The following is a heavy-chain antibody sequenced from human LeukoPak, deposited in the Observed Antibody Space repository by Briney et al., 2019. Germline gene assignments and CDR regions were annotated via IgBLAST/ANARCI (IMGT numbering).Heavy chain of an antibody. Sequence: PSETLSLTCTVSGGSISSYYWSWIRQPPGKGLEWIGEINHSGSTNYNPSLKSRVTISVDTSKNQFSLKLSSVTAADTAVYYCARLVGYPHYCSGGSCPDFDYWGQGTLVTVSS. D-gene: IGHD2-15*01. CDR3: ARLVGYPHYCSGGSCPDFDY. CDR2: INHSGST. CDR1: GGSISSYY. J-gene: IGHJ4*02. V-gene: IGHV4-34*01.